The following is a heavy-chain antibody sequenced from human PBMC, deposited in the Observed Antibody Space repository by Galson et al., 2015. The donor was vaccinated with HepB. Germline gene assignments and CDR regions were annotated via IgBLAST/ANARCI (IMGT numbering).Heavy chain of an antibody. Sequence: SLRLSCAASGFTFSSYAMSWVRQAPGKGLEWVSAISGSGGSTYYADSVKGRFTISRDNSKNTLYLQMNSLRAEDTAVYYCAKDWWGCSCGSCATTVTKSYYDYWGQGTLVTVSS. CDR3: AKDWWGCSCGSCATTVTKSYYDY. CDR1: GFTFSSYA. D-gene: IGHD2-15*01. J-gene: IGHJ4*02. V-gene: IGHV3-23*01. CDR2: ISGSGGST.